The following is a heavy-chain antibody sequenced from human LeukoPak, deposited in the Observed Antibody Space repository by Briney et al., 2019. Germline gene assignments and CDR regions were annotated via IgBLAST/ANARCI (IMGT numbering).Heavy chain of an antibody. CDR2: FSGGGDR. V-gene: IGHV3-23*01. Sequence: PGGSLRLSCAASGFTFTRSTMSWVRQAPGKELEWVSAFSGGGDRYYADSVKGRFTISRDTSKNTLYLQMNSLRAEDTAIYFCAKEGLQYFDFDPWGQGTLVTVSS. CDR1: GFTFTRST. CDR3: AKEGLQYFDFDP. J-gene: IGHJ5*02. D-gene: IGHD3/OR15-3a*01.